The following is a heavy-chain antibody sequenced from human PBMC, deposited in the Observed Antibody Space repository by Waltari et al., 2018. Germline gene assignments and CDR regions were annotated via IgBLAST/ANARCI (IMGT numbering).Heavy chain of an antibody. CDR3: VRDHCRGLYLLS. CDR1: GDSMSRNSF. J-gene: IGHJ5*02. Sequence: QLQQPRPGLVIPSATLSLTCAVSGDSMSRNSFWSWVRQSPGKALEWIGRVHPSGGTNYNPSRARRVTISIDMSNNQFSLGVPSPTATDTAMDYYVRDHCRGLYLLSWRQGTLVTVSP. V-gene: IGHV4-4*02. D-gene: IGHD2-15*01. CDR2: VHPSGGT.